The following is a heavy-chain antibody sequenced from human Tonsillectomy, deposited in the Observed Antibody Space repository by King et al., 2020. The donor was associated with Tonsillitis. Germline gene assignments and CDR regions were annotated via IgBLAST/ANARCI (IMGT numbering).Heavy chain of an antibody. CDR3: TTQWELLGGNYFDY. V-gene: IGHV3-15*01. CDR1: GFTFSNAW. Sequence: QLVESGGGLVKPGGSLRLSCAASGFTFSNAWMSWVRQAPGKGREWVGRIKSKTDGGTTDYAAPVKGRFTISRDDSKNTRYLQMNSLKTEDTAVYYCTTQWELLGGNYFDYWGQGTLVTVSS. D-gene: IGHD1-26*01. CDR2: IKSKTDGGTT. J-gene: IGHJ4*02.